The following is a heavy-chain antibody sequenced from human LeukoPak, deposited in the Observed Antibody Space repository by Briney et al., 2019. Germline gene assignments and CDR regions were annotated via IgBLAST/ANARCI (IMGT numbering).Heavy chain of an antibody. CDR1: GFTFSSYG. D-gene: IGHD1-1*01. CDR3: AKAVNNWNGLAY. Sequence: PGGSLRLSCAASGFTFSSYGMHWVRQAPGKGLEWVAFIRYDGSNKYYADSVKGRFTISRDNSKNTLYLQMNSLRAEDTAVYYCAKAVNNWNGLAYWGQGTLVTVSS. CDR2: IRYDGSNK. V-gene: IGHV3-30*02. J-gene: IGHJ4*02.